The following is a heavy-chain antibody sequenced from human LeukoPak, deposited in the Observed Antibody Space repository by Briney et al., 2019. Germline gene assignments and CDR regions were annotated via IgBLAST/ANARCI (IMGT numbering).Heavy chain of an antibody. Sequence: ASVKVSCKASGYTFTSYGISWVRQAPGQGLEWMGWISGYNGNINYAQKFQGRVTMTTDTSTSTAYMELRSLRSDDTAVYYCARESRGYRYGYYYYYDMDVWGQGTTVTVSS. D-gene: IGHD5-18*01. J-gene: IGHJ6*02. V-gene: IGHV1-18*01. CDR1: GYTFTSYG. CDR2: ISGYNGNI. CDR3: ARESRGYRYGYYYYYDMDV.